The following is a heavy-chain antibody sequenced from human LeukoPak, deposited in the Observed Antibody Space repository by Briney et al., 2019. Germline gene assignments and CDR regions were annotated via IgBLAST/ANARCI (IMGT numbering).Heavy chain of an antibody. Sequence: GGSLRLSYAASGFTFSSYAMNWVRQAPGKGLEWVSGISGSGGSIYCADSVKGRFTISRDNSKNTLYLQMNSLRAEDTAVYYCARDGSKWVYSSGWYSSYWGQGTLVTVFS. CDR1: GFTFSSYA. J-gene: IGHJ4*02. V-gene: IGHV3-23*01. CDR3: ARDGSKWVYSSGWYSSY. CDR2: ISGSGGSI. D-gene: IGHD6-19*01.